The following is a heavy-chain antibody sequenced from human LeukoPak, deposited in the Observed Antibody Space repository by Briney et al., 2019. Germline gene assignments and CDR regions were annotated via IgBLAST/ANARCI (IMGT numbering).Heavy chain of an antibody. CDR2: IKEDGVKT. J-gene: IGHJ5*02. CDR1: GFSFSTYS. D-gene: IGHD3-3*01. CDR3: ARETNFWSGYRWFDP. V-gene: IGHV3-7*01. Sequence: GGSLRLSCGASGFSFSTYSMTWVRQAPGKGLEWVATIKEDGVKTYYVDSVKGRFTVSRDNAKNSLFLQMNSLRAEDTAVYYCARETNFWSGYRWFDPWGQGTLVTVSS.